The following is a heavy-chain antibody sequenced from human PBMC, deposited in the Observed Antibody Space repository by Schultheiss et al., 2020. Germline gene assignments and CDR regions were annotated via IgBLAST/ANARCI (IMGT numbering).Heavy chain of an antibody. J-gene: IGHJ4*02. CDR3: AREDSSSWLGFDY. D-gene: IGHD6-13*01. CDR2: ISYDGSNK. Sequence: GESLKISCAASGFTFSSYAMHWVRQAPGKGLEWVAVISYDGSNKYYADSVKGRFTISRDNSKNTLYLQMNSLRAEDTAVYYCAREDSSSWLGFDYWGQGTLVTVSS. V-gene: IGHV3-30-3*01. CDR1: GFTFSSYA.